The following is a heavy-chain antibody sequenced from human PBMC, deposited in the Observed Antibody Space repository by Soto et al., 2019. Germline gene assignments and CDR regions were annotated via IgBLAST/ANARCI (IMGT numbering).Heavy chain of an antibody. Sequence: SETLSLTCAVYGGSFSGYYWSWIRQPPGKGLEWIGEINHSGSTNYNPSLKSRVTISVDTSKNQFSLKLSSVTAADTAVYYCARGSQSRGNWFDPWGQGTLVTVSS. CDR1: GGSFSGYY. V-gene: IGHV4-34*01. J-gene: IGHJ5*02. CDR3: ARGSQSRGNWFDP. CDR2: INHSGST. D-gene: IGHD3-16*01.